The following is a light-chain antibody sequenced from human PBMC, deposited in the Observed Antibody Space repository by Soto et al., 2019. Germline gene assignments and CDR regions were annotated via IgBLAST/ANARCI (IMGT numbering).Light chain of an antibody. CDR2: RAS. J-gene: IGKJ1*01. CDR3: QQYHTDWT. V-gene: IGKV1-5*03. CDR1: QSINSW. Sequence: IEMSPTPSTLSVSRADRDTSGVRASQSINSWLAWCQQKPGKAPKLLISRASRLESGVPSRFSGRGSGTEFTLTLSSLQADAYATFYCQQYHTDWTFGQGTKLDI.